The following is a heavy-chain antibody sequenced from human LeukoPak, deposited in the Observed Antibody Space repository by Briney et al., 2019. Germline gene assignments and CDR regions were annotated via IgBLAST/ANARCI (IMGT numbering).Heavy chain of an antibody. CDR2: ISTSGTT. CDR1: GGSIGNYY. J-gene: IGHJ4*02. Sequence: SESLSLTCTVSGGSIGNYYWNWIRLPAGKGLEWIGRISTSGTTNYHPSLKSRVTLSLDTSKNQFSLNLRSVTAADTAIYFCARRHPYYYGSGTYSREDWGQGTLVTVSS. CDR3: ARRHPYYYGSGTYSRED. D-gene: IGHD3-10*01. V-gene: IGHV4-4*07.